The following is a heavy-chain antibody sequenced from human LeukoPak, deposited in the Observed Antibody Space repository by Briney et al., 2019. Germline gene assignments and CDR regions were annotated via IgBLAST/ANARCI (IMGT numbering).Heavy chain of an antibody. D-gene: IGHD3-9*01. CDR3: ARDSLPGDILTGIDAFDI. CDR2: IKQDGSEK. J-gene: IGHJ3*02. V-gene: IGHV3-7*01. Sequence: GGSLILSCAVSGFTFSSHWMNWVRQAPGKGLEWVANIKQDGSEKYYVDSVKGRFTISRDNAKNSLYLQMNSLRAEDTAVYYCARDSLPGDILTGIDAFDIWGQGTMVTVSS. CDR1: GFTFSSHW.